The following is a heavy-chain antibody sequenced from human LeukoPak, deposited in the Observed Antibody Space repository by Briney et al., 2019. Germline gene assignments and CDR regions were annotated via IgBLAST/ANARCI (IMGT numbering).Heavy chain of an antibody. Sequence: PSQTLSLTCTVSGGSISSGGYYWSWIRQHPGKGLEWIGYIYYSGSTYYNPSLKSRVTISVDTSKNQSSLKLSSVTAADTAVYYCARGRFYYDILTGYHDYWGQGTLVTVSS. CDR2: IYYSGST. J-gene: IGHJ4*02. CDR3: ARGRFYYDILTGYHDY. CDR1: GGSISSGGYY. D-gene: IGHD3-9*01. V-gene: IGHV4-31*03.